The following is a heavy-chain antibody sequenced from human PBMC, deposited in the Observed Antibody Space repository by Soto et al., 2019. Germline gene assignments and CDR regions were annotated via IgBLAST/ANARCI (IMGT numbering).Heavy chain of an antibody. D-gene: IGHD6-6*01. CDR1: GYSISSGYY. CDR3: ARDARLVVSPYYFDY. V-gene: IGHV4-38-2*02. J-gene: IGHJ4*02. CDR2: IYHSGST. Sequence: SETLSLTCAVSGYSISSGYYWGWIRQPPGKGLEWIGSIYHSGSTYYNPSLKSRVTISVDTSKNQFSLKLSSVTAADTAVYYCARDARLVVSPYYFDYWGQGTLVT.